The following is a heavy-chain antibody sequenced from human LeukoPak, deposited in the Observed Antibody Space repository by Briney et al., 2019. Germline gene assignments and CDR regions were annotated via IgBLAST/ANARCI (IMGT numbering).Heavy chain of an antibody. CDR3: AKGSFGELCPDY. CDR1: GFTFSSYG. V-gene: IGHV3-30*18. CDR2: ISYDGSNK. J-gene: IGHJ4*02. Sequence: PGRSLRLSCAASGFTFSSYGMHWVRQAPGKGLEWVAVISYDGSNKYYADSVKGRFTISRDNSKNTLYLQMNSLRAEDTAVYYCAKGSFGELCPDYWGQGTLVTVSS. D-gene: IGHD3-10*01.